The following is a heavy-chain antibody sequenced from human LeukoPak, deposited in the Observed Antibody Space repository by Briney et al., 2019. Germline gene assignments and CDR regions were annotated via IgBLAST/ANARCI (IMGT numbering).Heavy chain of an antibody. CDR2: IYYSGST. D-gene: IGHD3-3*01. V-gene: IGHV4-59*08. Sequence: SETLSLTCTVSGGSISSYYWSWIRQPPGKGLEWIGYIYYSGSTNYNPSLKSRVTISVDTSKNQFSLKLSSVTAADTAVYYCASAELRFLEWFRWGQGTLVTVSS. CDR3: ASAELRFLEWFR. CDR1: GGSISSYY. J-gene: IGHJ4*02.